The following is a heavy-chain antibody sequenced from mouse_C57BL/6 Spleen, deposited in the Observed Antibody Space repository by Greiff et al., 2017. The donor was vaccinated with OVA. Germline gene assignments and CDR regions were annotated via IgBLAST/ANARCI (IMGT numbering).Heavy chain of an antibody. J-gene: IGHJ3*01. V-gene: IGHV1-15*01. CDR1: GYTFTDYE. CDR3: TRDCSSYPFAY. Sequence: QVQLQQSGAELVRPGASVTLSCKASGYTFTDYEMHWVKQTPVHGLEWIGAIDPETGGTAYNQKFKGKAILTADKSSSTAYMELRSLTSEDSAVYYCTRDCSSYPFAYWGQGTLVTVSA. D-gene: IGHD1-1*01. CDR2: IDPETGGT.